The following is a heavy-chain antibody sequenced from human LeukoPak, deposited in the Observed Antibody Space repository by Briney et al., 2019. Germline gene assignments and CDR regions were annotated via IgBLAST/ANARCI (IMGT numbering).Heavy chain of an antibody. J-gene: IGHJ4*02. Sequence: GGSLRLSGAASGLIFSDYYMSWIRQAPGKGLGWVSAISGSGGSTYYADSVKGRFTISRDNSKNTLYLQMNSLRAEDTAVYYCAKVRAITMVRGVDFDYWGQGTLVTVSS. D-gene: IGHD3-10*01. CDR1: GLIFSDYY. V-gene: IGHV3-23*01. CDR2: ISGSGGST. CDR3: AKVRAITMVRGVDFDY.